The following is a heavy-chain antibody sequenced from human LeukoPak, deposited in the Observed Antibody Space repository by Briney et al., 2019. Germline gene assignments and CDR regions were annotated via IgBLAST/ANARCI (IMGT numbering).Heavy chain of an antibody. CDR1: GYTFTRYY. CDR3: ARDTVGNNWNYVIYHGATKNGDEDAFDI. J-gene: IGHJ3*02. Sequence: GASVKVSCKASGYTFTRYYMHWVRQAPGQGLEWMGIINPSGSSTSYAQQFQGRVTMAMDTSTSTVYMELSSLRSDDTAVYYCARDTVGNNWNYVIYHGATKNGDEDAFDIWGQGTMVTVSS. D-gene: IGHD1-7*01. V-gene: IGHV1-46*01. CDR2: INPSGSST.